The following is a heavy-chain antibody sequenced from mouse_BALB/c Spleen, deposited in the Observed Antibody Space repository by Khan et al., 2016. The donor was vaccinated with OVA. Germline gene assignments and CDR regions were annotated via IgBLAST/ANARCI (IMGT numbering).Heavy chain of an antibody. D-gene: IGHD2-2*01. Sequence: EVQLQQSGPELMKPGASVKISCKASGYSFTTYYIHWVLQSHGKSLDWIGYIDPFSGDTTYNQKFKGKATLTVDKSSSTAYIHLNNLTSEDSAVYDCTRHGYVAWFTYWGQGTLVTVSA. CDR2: IDPFSGDT. J-gene: IGHJ3*01. CDR1: GYSFTTYY. V-gene: IGHV1S135*01. CDR3: TRHGYVAWFTY.